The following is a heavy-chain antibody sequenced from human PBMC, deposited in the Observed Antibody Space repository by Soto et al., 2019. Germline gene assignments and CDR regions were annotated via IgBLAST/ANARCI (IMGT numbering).Heavy chain of an antibody. CDR1: GFTFSNAW. D-gene: IGHD3-10*01. CDR3: TTAPDPYYGSGSYYYYYGMDV. Sequence: PGGSLRLSCAASGFTFSNAWMNWVRQAPGKGLEWVGRIKSKTDGGTTDYAAPVKGRFTISRDDSKNTLYPQMNSLKTEDTAVYYCTTAPDPYYGSGSYYYYYGMDVWGQGTTVTVS. J-gene: IGHJ6*02. CDR2: IKSKTDGGTT. V-gene: IGHV3-15*07.